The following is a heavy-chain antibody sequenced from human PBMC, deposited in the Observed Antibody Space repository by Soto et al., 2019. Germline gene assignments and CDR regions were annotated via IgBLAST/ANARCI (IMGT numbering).Heavy chain of an antibody. CDR1: GGSISSGGYY. CDR2: IYYSGST. J-gene: IGHJ6*02. V-gene: IGHV4-31*03. CDR3: ARDKVPAAIDYYYYGMDV. D-gene: IGHD2-2*01. Sequence: SETLSLTCTVSGGSISSGGYYWSWIRQHPGKGLEWIGYIYYSGSTYYNPSLKSRVTISVDTSKNQFSLKLSSVSAADTAVYYCARDKVPAAIDYYYYGMDVWGQGTTVTVSS.